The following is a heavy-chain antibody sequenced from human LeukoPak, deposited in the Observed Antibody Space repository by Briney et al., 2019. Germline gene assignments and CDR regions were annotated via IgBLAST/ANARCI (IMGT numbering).Heavy chain of an antibody. CDR2: IYYSGST. V-gene: IGHV4-59*12. Sequence: SETLSLTCTVSGGSISSYYWSWIRQPPGKGLEWIGYIYYSGSTNYNPSLKSRVTISVDTSKNQFSLKLSSVTAADTAVYYCARAPQYNAFDIWGQGTMVTVSS. CDR1: GGSISSYY. CDR3: ARAPQYNAFDI. J-gene: IGHJ3*02. D-gene: IGHD6-6*01.